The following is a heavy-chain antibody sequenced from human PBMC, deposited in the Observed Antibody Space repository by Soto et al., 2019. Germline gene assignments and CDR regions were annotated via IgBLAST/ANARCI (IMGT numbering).Heavy chain of an antibody. CDR2: IYYSGST. CDR1: GGSISSGGYY. D-gene: IGHD3-22*01. CDR3: ARDTPPYYYDSSGYRQNYYYYGMDV. V-gene: IGHV4-31*03. Sequence: SETLSLTCTVSGGSISSGGYYWSWIRQHPGKGLEWIGYIYYSGSTYYNPSLKSRVTISVDTSKNQFSLKLSSVTAADTAVYYCARDTPPYYYDSSGYRQNYYYYGMDVWGQGTTVTVSS. J-gene: IGHJ6*02.